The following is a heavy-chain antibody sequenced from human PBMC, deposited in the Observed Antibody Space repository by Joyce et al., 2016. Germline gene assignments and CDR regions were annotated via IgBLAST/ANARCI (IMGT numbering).Heavy chain of an antibody. J-gene: IGHJ4*02. Sequence: EVQLVESGGGLVQPGGSLRLSCAASGIIFSNKEMNWVRQAPGKGLEGVSTINSDNSRINYAKSVRGRITISRDNARNSLYLEMDYLRVDDTAIYYCTTPSCANWGQGSLVTVSS. V-gene: IGHV3-48*03. CDR1: GIIFSNKE. CDR3: TTPSCAN. CDR2: INSDNSRI. D-gene: IGHD2-2*01.